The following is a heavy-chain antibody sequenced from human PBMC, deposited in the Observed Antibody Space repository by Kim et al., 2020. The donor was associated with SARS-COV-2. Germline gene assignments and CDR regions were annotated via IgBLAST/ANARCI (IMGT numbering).Heavy chain of an antibody. CDR3: ARDLARLEWENWFDP. Sequence: ASVKVSCKVSGYTFTEYYIHWVRQAPGQGLEWMGRINPNSGGTHYARNFQGRVTLTRDTSISTAYMELSRLRSDDTAVYYCARDLARLEWENWFDPWGKG. J-gene: IGHJ5*02. V-gene: IGHV1-2*06. CDR2: INPNSGGT. CDR1: GYTFTEYY. D-gene: IGHD1-26*01.